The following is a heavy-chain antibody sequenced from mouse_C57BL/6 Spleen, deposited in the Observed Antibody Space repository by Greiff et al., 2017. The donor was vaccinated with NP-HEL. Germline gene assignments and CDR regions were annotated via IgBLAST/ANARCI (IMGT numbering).Heavy chain of an antibody. CDR1: GYTFTSYW. CDR2: IDPSDSET. CDR3: ARGVWGNYVGYAMDY. D-gene: IGHD2-1*01. Sequence: QVQLQQPGAELVRPGSSVKLSCKASGYTFTSYWMHWVKQRPIQGLEWIGNIDPSDSETHYNQKFKDKATLTVDKSSSTAYMQRSSLTSEDSAVYYCARGVWGNYVGYAMDYWGQGTSVTVSS. V-gene: IGHV1-52*01. J-gene: IGHJ4*01.